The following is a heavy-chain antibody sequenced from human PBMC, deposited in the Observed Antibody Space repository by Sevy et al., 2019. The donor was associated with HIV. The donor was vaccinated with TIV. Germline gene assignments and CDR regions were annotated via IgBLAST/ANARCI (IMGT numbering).Heavy chain of an antibody. D-gene: IGHD3-22*01. J-gene: IGHJ6*02. CDR1: GFSLSTSGMC. CDR3: ARATYYYDSSGYYSYGMDV. V-gene: IGHV2-70*01. CDR2: IDWDDDK. Sequence: SGPTLVNPTQTLTLTCTFSGFSLSTSGMCVSWIRQPPGKALEWLALIDWDDDKYYSTSLKTRLTISKDTSKNQVVLTMTNMDPVDTATYYCARATYYYDSSGYYSYGMDVWGQGTTVTVSS.